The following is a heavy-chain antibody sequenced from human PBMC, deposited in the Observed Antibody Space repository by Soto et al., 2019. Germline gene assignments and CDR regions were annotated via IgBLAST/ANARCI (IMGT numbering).Heavy chain of an antibody. D-gene: IGHD6-13*01. CDR2: IWYDGSNK. Sequence: WQGQSGDLAGCTFSSKGMHWVRQAPGKVMEWVAVIWYDGSNKYYADSVKGRFTISRDNSKNTLYLQMNSLRAEDTAVYYCARMPPLAAAGRRDLDYWGQGTLVTVSS. CDR1: GCTFSSKG. CDR3: ARMPPLAAAGRRDLDY. J-gene: IGHJ4*02. V-gene: IGHV3-33*01.